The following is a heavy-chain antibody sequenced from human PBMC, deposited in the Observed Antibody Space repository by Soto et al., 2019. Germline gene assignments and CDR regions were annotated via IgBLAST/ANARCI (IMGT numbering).Heavy chain of an antibody. CDR3: ARLGLEASVAWFDT. CDR1: GFRFGDYW. CDR2: MKRDGREK. J-gene: IGHJ5*02. D-gene: IGHD3-3*01. Sequence: GGSLRLSCAASGFRFGDYWMSWVRQAPGKGLEWVANMKRDGREKYYAESVKGRFTMSRDNGKNSLSLQMNSLRVEDTAVYYCARLGLEASVAWFDTWGLGTLVTVSS. V-gene: IGHV3-7*01.